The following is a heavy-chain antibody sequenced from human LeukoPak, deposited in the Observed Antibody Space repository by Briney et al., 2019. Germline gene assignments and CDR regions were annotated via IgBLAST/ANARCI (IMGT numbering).Heavy chain of an antibody. V-gene: IGHV4-39*07. CDR2: IYYSGST. D-gene: IGHD2-2*01. Sequence: SETLSLTCAVYGGSISSSSYYWGWIRQPPGKGLEWIGSIYYSGSTYYNPSLKSRVTISVDTSKNQFSLKLSSVTAADTAVYYCARDNVSAIVVVPAAIWGQGTLVTVSS. CDR1: GGSISSSSYY. J-gene: IGHJ4*02. CDR3: ARDNVSAIVVVPAAI.